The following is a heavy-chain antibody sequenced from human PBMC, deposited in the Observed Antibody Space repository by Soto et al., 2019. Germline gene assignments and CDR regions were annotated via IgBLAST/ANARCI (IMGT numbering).Heavy chain of an antibody. V-gene: IGHV1-58*01. Sequence: QMQLVQSGPEVNRPGTSGKVSCKSSTFTFTISAVQWVRQARGQRLVWIGWSGVGSGNTKNAKHFPESVTITRDMSSGRAYLEWSSLRSEDTAVYYCEKQREGAPSSFAYWGQGTRLTVS. CDR2: SGVGSGNT. D-gene: IGHD1-26*01. CDR1: TFTFTISA. J-gene: IGHJ4*02. CDR3: EKQREGAPSSFAY.